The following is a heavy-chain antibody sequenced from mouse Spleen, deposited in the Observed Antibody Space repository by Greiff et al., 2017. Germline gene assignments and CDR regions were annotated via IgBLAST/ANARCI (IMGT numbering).Heavy chain of an antibody. CDR1: GFTFTDYY. D-gene: IGHD4-1*01. CDR2: IRNKANGYTT. Sequence: EVQRVESGGGLVQPGGSLSLSCAASGFTFTDYYMSWVRQPPGKALEWLGFIRNKANGYTTEYSASVKGRFTISRDNSQSILYLQMNALRAEDSATYYCARANWDAMDYWGQGTSVTVSS. V-gene: IGHV7-3*01. J-gene: IGHJ4*01. CDR3: ARANWDAMDY.